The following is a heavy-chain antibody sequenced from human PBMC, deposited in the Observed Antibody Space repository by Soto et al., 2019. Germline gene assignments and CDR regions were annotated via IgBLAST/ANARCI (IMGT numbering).Heavy chain of an antibody. V-gene: IGHV4-34*01. CDR3: ARGLGIAAAGTGTFDI. J-gene: IGHJ3*02. CDR1: GVSFSGYY. CDR2: INHSGST. Sequence: SETLSLTCAVYGVSFSGYYWSWIRQPPGKGLEWIGEINHSGSTNYNPSLKSRVTISVDTSKNQFSLKLSSVTAADTAVYYCARGLGIAAAGTGTFDIWGQGTMVTVSS. D-gene: IGHD6-13*01.